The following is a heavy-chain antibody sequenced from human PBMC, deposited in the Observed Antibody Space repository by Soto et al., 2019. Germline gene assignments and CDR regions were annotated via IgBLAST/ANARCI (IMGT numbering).Heavy chain of an antibody. CDR1: GFTFSSYS. D-gene: IGHD6-13*01. CDR2: ISSSSSYI. CDR3: ARVGLAAALDY. Sequence: EVQLVESGGGLVKPGGSLRLSCAASGFTFSSYSMNWVRQAPGKGLEWVSSISSSSSYIYYEDSVKGRFTISRDKAKNSLYLQVNSLRAEDTAVYYCARVGLAAALDYWGQGTLVTVSS. V-gene: IGHV3-21*01. J-gene: IGHJ4*02.